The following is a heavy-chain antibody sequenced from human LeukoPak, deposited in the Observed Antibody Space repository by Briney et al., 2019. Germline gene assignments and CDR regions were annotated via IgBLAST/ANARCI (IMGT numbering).Heavy chain of an antibody. CDR1: GYSFTSYW. J-gene: IGHJ6*02. CDR2: IYPGDSDT. CDR3: ARHLKLRGELYYYYGVDV. V-gene: IGHV5-51*01. Sequence: GESLKISCKGSGYSFTSYWIGWVRQMPGKGLEWMGIIYPGDSDTRYSPSFQGQVTISADKSISTAYLQWSSLKASDTAMYYCARHLKLRGELYYYYGVDVWGQGTTVTVSS. D-gene: IGHD3-3*01.